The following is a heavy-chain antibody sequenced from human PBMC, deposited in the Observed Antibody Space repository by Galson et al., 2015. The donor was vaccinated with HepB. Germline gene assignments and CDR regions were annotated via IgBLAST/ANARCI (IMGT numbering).Heavy chain of an antibody. J-gene: IGHJ5*02. CDR1: GYSFTSYW. V-gene: IGHV5-10-1*01. D-gene: IGHD3-22*01. CDR3: ARHGSPDSSGYQAGEVWFDP. CDR2: IDPSDSYT. Sequence: QSGAEVKKPGESLRISCKGSGYSFTSYWISWVRQMPGKGLEWMGRIDPSDSYTNYSPSFQGHVTISADKSISTAYLQWSSLKASDTAVYYCARHGSPDSSGYQAGEVWFDPWGQGTLVTVSS.